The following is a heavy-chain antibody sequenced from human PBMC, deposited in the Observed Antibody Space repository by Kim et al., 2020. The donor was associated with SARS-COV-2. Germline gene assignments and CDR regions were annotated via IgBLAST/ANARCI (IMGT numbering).Heavy chain of an antibody. CDR1: GYSFTSFD. Sequence: ASVKVSCKASGYSFTSFDINWVRQATGQGLEWMGWMNPNSGNTGYAQKFQGRVSMTRNTSINTAYMEVSSLRSDDTAVYYCARRSGSTGTTLGSWGQGTLVTVSS. D-gene: IGHD4-4*01. V-gene: IGHV1-8*01. J-gene: IGHJ5*02. CDR2: MNPNSGNT. CDR3: ARRSGSTGTTLGS.